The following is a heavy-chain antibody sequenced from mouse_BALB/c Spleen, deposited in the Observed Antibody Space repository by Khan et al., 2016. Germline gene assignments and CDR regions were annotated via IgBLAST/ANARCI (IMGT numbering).Heavy chain of an antibody. Sequence: EVQLQESGPGLVKPSQSLSLTCTVTDYSITSDYAWNWIRQFPGNKLEWMGYISYSGSTSYNPSLKSRISITRDTSKNQFFLQLNSVTTEDTATYYCARDTIITFYYAMNYWGQGTSVTVSS. CDR3: ARDTIITFYYAMNY. CDR2: ISYSGST. D-gene: IGHD2-12*01. V-gene: IGHV3-2*02. J-gene: IGHJ4*01. CDR1: DYSITSDYA.